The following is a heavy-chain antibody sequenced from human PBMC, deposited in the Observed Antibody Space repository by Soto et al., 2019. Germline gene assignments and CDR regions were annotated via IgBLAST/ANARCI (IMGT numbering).Heavy chain of an antibody. D-gene: IGHD5-12*01. CDR1: GVSINSDGYY. V-gene: IGHV4-31*03. J-gene: IGHJ2*01. CDR2: MYDSGST. Sequence: SETLSLTCTVSGVSINSDGYYWSWIRQHPGKGLEWIGYMYDSGSTFYNPSLKSRVTMSIDTSKNQLSLKLSSVTAADTAVYYCGGDQATIPVTVLHFDLWGRGTLVTVSS. CDR3: GGDQATIPVTVLHFDL.